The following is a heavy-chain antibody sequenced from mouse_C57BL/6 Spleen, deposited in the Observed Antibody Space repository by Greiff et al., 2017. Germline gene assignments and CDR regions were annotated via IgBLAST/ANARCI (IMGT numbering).Heavy chain of an antibody. CDR2: IDPSDSYT. Sequence: QVQLQQPGAELVKPGASVKLSCKASGYTFTSYWMQWVKQRPGQGLEWIGEIDPSDSYTNYNQKFKGKATLTVDTSSSTAYMQLSSLTSEDSAVYYCAPYGNYAWFAYWGQGTLVTVSA. V-gene: IGHV1-50*01. J-gene: IGHJ3*01. CDR3: APYGNYAWFAY. D-gene: IGHD2-1*01. CDR1: GYTFTSYW.